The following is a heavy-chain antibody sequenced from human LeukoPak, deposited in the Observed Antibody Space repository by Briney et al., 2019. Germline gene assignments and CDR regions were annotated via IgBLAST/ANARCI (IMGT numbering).Heavy chain of an antibody. J-gene: IGHJ4*02. CDR2: IYYSGRT. V-gene: IGHV4-39*01. Sequence: SETLSLTCSVSGGYISTSNYYWGWIRQPPGKGLEWIGTIYYSGRTYYNLSLQSRVTISLDTSQNQLSLQVRSVTVVDTAVYYCARFFYYDASLPPYWGQGTLVTVSS. CDR3: ARFFYYDASLPPY. CDR1: GGYISTSNYY. D-gene: IGHD3-16*01.